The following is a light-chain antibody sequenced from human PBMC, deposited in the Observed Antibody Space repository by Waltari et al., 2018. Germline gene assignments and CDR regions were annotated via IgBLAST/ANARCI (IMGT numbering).Light chain of an antibody. Sequence: SYVLTQPPSVSVAPGKTASITCGGNNIGSKSVHWYQQKPGQAPVLVIYYDTDRPSDIPGRLSCSNPGNPGTLAISRVEAGDGGDYYCQVGDNSGGHVGFGGGTKLTVL. CDR1: NIGSKS. CDR3: QVGDNSGGHVG. J-gene: IGLJ3*02. CDR2: YDT. V-gene: IGLV3-21*01.